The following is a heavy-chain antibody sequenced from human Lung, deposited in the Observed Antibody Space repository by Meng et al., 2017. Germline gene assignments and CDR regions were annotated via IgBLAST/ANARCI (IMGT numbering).Heavy chain of an antibody. CDR3: ARDEDISAAGKLFGDY. CDR1: GYTIPEYW. J-gene: IGHJ4*02. D-gene: IGHD6-13*01. CDR2: INPKSGDT. V-gene: IGHV1-2*06. Sequence: VAWASKPGASGKGACKASGYTIPEYWRHWVRRAPGQGLEWMGRINPKSGDTHYAQRFQGRVTMTGDTSISTAYMELSGLRSDDTAMYYCARDEDISAAGKLFGDYWGQGTLVTVSS.